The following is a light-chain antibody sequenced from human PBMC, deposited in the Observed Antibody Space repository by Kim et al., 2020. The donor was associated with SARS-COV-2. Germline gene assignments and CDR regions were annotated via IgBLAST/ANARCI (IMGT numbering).Light chain of an antibody. Sequence: DVVMTQSPLSLPVTLGQPASISCRSSQGLVHSDGNTYLSWFQQRPGQSPRRLIYKISNRDSGVPDRFSGSGSGTDFTLQISRVEAEDVGIYYCMQGTHWRTFGQGTKVDIK. V-gene: IGKV2-30*02. CDR3: MQGTHWRT. J-gene: IGKJ1*01. CDR1: QGLVHSDGNTY. CDR2: KIS.